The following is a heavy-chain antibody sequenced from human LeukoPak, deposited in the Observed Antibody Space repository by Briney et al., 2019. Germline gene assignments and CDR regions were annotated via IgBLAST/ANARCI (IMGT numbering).Heavy chain of an antibody. J-gene: IGHJ4*02. Sequence: SETLSLTCTVSGGSISDYYWSWIRQPAGKGLEWIGRIYSSGSYNYNPSLRGRVTMSVDTSTDQFSLRLYSVTAADTAVYYCARGRQQWLVRPFDYWGQGTLVTVSS. D-gene: IGHD6-19*01. CDR1: GGSISDYY. CDR3: ARGRQQWLVRPFDY. V-gene: IGHV4-4*07. CDR2: IYSSGSY.